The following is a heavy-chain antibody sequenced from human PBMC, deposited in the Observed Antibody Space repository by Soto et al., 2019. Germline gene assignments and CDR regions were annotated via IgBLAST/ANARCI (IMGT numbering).Heavy chain of an antibody. D-gene: IGHD2-8*01. CDR2: IYYSGST. V-gene: IGHV4-39*07. Sequence: SETLSLTCTVSGGSISSSSYYWGWIRQPPGKGLEWIGSIYYSGSTYYNPSLKNRVTISVDTSKNQFSLKMSSVTAADTAVYYCAREGCTNGVCYTAFDIWGQGTMVTVSS. J-gene: IGHJ3*02. CDR3: AREGCTNGVCYTAFDI. CDR1: GGSISSSSYY.